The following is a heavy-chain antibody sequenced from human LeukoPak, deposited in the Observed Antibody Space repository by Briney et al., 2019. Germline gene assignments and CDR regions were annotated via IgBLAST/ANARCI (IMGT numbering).Heavy chain of an antibody. V-gene: IGHV3-7*01. CDR1: GFTFSSYW. D-gene: IGHD6-19*01. Sequence: GGSLRLSCAASGFTFSSYWMSWVRQAPGKGVEWGANIKQDGSEKYYVDSVKGRFTISRDNAENSLYLQMNSLRAEDTAVYYCARNLAVAGTLSRYYGMDVWGQGTTVTVSS. CDR2: IKQDGSEK. CDR3: ARNLAVAGTLSRYYGMDV. J-gene: IGHJ6*02.